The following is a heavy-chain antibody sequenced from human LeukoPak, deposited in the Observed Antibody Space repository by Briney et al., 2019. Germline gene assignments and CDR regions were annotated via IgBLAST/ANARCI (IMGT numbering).Heavy chain of an antibody. J-gene: IGHJ6*03. V-gene: IGHV4-34*01. CDR2: INHSGST. CDR1: GGSFSVYY. Sequence: SETLSLTCAVYGGSFSVYYWSWLRHPPGKGLEWIVEINHSGSTNYNPSLKSRVTISVDTSKNQFSLKLSSVTAADTAVYYCARLYSPRVYYYYYMDVWGKGTTVTISS. D-gene: IGHD5-12*01. CDR3: ARLYSPRVYYYYYMDV.